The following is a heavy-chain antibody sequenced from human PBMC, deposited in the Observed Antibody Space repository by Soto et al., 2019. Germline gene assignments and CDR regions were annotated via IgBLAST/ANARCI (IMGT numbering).Heavy chain of an antibody. CDR2: INHSGST. D-gene: IGHD2-21*02. V-gene: IGHV4-34*01. Sequence: PSETLSLTCAVYGGSLSGYYWSWIRQPPGKGLEWIGEINHSGSTNYNPSLKSRVTISVDTSKNQFSLKLSSVTAADTAVYYCTRAAYCGGDCYQDAFDIWGQGTMVTVSS. CDR3: TRAAYCGGDCYQDAFDI. J-gene: IGHJ3*02. CDR1: GGSLSGYY.